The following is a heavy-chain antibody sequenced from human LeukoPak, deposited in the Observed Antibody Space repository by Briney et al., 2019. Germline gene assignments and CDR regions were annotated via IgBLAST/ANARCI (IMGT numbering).Heavy chain of an antibody. Sequence: SVKVSCKASGYTFTSYGISWVRQAPGQGLEWMGGIIPMFGTTNYAQNFQGRVTITADKSTSTAYMELSSLRSEDTAVYYCARAIRGSKIASRYYLYYMDVWGKGTTVTVSS. D-gene: IGHD1-26*01. CDR2: IIPMFGTT. CDR1: GYTFTSYG. CDR3: ARAIRGSKIASRYYLYYMDV. V-gene: IGHV1-69*06. J-gene: IGHJ6*03.